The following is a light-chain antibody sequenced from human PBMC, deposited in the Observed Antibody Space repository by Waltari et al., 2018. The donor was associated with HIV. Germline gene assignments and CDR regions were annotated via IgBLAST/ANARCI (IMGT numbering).Light chain of an antibody. CDR1: QNIRGD. Sequence: EIVLTQSPAILSGSPGERVTLSCRDSQNIRGDLAWYQQKPGQAPRLLIYGASTRATGVPATFSGSGSGTDFTLTISSLQVDDSVVYDCQQYYNWPGTFGQGTKVEV. J-gene: IGKJ1*01. V-gene: IGKV3-15*01. CDR3: QQYYNWPGT. CDR2: GAS.